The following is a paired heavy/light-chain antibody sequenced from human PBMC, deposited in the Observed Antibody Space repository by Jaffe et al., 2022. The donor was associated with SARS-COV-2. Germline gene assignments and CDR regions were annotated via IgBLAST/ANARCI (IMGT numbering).Light chain of an antibody. Sequence: QSVLTQPPSASGTPRQRVTISCSGSSSNIGSNTVNWYQQLPGTTPKLLIYSNDQRPSGVPDRFSGSKSVTSASLAISGLQSEDEADYYCAAWDDSLNGVIFGGGTKLTVL. CDR2: SND. CDR3: AAWDDSLNGVI. V-gene: IGLV1-44*01. CDR1: SSNIGSNT. J-gene: IGLJ2*01.
Heavy chain of an antibody. CDR2: ITGSGGST. Sequence: EVQLLESGGGLVQPGGSLRLSCAASGFTFNIYAMTWVRQAPGKGLEWVSAITGSGGSTYYTDSVKGRFTISRDNSKNTLYLQMNSLRAEDTAVYYCAKVPGGRSGNVGGLDYYYYGMDVWGQGTTVTVSS. V-gene: IGHV3-23*01. CDR1: GFTFNIYA. J-gene: IGHJ6*02. CDR3: AKVPGGRSGNVGGLDYYYYGMDV. D-gene: IGHD1-1*01.